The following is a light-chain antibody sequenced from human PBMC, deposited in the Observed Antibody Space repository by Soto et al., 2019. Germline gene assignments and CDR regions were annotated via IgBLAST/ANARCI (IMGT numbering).Light chain of an antibody. V-gene: IGKV3-15*01. CDR2: DAS. J-gene: IGKJ2*01. CDR1: QSVSSN. CDR3: QQYNTWPPYT. Sequence: DIVMTQSPGTLSVSPGERATLSCRASQSVSSNLAWYQQKPGQAPRLLIYDASTRATGIPARFSSSGSGTDFTLSIRSLQSEDFAVYFCQQYNTWPPYTFGQGTKLEI.